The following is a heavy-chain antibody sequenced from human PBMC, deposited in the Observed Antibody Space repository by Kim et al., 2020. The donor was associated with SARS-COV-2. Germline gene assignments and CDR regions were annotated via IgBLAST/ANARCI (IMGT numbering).Heavy chain of an antibody. V-gene: IGHV1-18*01. D-gene: IGHD4-4*01. CDR3: ARDDYSNYYYHGMDV. J-gene: IGHJ6*02. Sequence: ASVKVSCKASGYTFTSYGISWVRQAPGQGLEWMGWLSAYNGNTNYAQKLQGRVTMTTDTSTSTAYMELRSLRSDDTAVYYCARDDYSNYYYHGMDVWGQGTTVTVSS. CDR2: LSAYNGNT. CDR1: GYTFTSYG.